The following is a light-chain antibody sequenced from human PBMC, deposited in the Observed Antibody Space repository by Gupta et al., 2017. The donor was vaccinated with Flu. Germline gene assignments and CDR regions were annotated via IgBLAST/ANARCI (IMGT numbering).Light chain of an antibody. Sequence: GSPGQSITISCTGTNSDIGTYDSVSWYQQHPGKAPKLMIYEVTNRPSGVSSRFSGSKSDNTASLTISGLQAEDAADYYCSPYTIISTLVFGG. CDR2: EVT. V-gene: IGLV2-14*01. CDR1: NSDIGTYDS. CDR3: SPYTIISTLV. J-gene: IGLJ3*02.